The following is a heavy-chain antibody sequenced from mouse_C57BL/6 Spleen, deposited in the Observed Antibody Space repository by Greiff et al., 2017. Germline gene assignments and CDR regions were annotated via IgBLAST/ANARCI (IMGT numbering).Heavy chain of an antibody. D-gene: IGHD4-1*01. J-gene: IGHJ1*03. V-gene: IGHV1-50*01. CDR2: IDPSDSYT. CDR3: ARWELGQYFEG. CDR1: GYTFTSYW. Sequence: QVQLQQPGAELVKPGASVKLSCKASGYTFTSYWMQWVKQRPGQGLEWIGEIDPSDSYTNYNQKFKGKATLTVDPSSSTAYMQLSSLTSEDSAVYYCARWELGQYFEGWGTGTTVTVSS.